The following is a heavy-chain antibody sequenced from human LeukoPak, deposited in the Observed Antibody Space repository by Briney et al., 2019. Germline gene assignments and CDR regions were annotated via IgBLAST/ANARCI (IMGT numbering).Heavy chain of an antibody. D-gene: IGHD6-25*01. J-gene: IGHJ4*02. CDR1: GYTFTGYY. CDR2: INPNSGGK. V-gene: IGHV1-2*02. Sequence: ASVKVSCKASGYTFTGYYMHWVRQAPGQGLEWMGWINPNSGGKNYAQKFQGRVTMTRDTSISTAYMELSRLRSDDTAVYYCATLSAAAPLFDYGGQGTLVTVPP. CDR3: ATLSAAAPLFDY.